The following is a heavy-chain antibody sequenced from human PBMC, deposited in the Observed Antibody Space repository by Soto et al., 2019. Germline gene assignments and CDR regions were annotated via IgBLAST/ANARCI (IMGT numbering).Heavy chain of an antibody. V-gene: IGHV4-34*01. D-gene: IGHD3-16*02. J-gene: IGHJ3*01. CDR1: DVSFSGYY. Sequence: SEPLSLNCGVSDVSFSGYYCSWIRQPPGMGLVRMGEINYSGSTKFNPSLKSRVTLSIDTSKDQFSLRLSSVTAADTAVYYCARDSGGLRLGESSLYGEKDSFDVWDQGTLVTVSS. CDR2: INYSGST. CDR3: ARDSGGLRLGESSLYGEKDSFDV.